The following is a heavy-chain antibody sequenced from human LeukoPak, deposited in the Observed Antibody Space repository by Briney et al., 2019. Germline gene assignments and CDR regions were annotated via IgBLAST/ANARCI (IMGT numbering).Heavy chain of an antibody. J-gene: IGHJ4*02. CDR2: IKSKTDGGTT. CDR3: TTERYSGSSVDC. D-gene: IGHD1-26*01. V-gene: IGHV3-15*01. Sequence: GGSLRLSCAASGFTFSNAWMSWVRQGPGKGLEWVGRIKSKTDGGTTDYAAPVKGRFTISRDDSKNMLYLQMNSLKTEDTAVYYCTTERYSGSSVDCWGQGTLVTVSS. CDR1: GFTFSNAW.